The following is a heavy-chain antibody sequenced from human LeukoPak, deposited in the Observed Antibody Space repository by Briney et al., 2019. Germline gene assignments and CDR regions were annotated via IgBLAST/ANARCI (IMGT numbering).Heavy chain of an antibody. J-gene: IGHJ4*02. CDR2: ITSNSATI. CDR3: ARSVGGHFDY. V-gene: IGHV3-48*02. Sequence: PGGSLRLSCAASGFTFSVYSMNWVRRPPGMGLEWVSYITSNSATIQYADSVKGRFTISRDNAKKSLSLQMNSLREEETAVYYCARSVGGHFDYWGQGMLVTVSS. D-gene: IGHD3-16*01. CDR1: GFTFSVYS.